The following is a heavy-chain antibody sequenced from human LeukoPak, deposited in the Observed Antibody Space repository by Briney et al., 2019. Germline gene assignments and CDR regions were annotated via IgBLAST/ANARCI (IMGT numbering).Heavy chain of an antibody. V-gene: IGHV3-30*02. D-gene: IGHD3-22*01. CDR2: IRYDGSNK. Sequence: GGSLRLSCAASGFTFSSYGMHWVRQAPGKGLEWVVFIRYDGSNKYYADSVKGRFTISRDNSKNTLYLQMNSLRAEDTAVYYCADDGRYYYDSSGYYLVYWGQGTLVTVSS. J-gene: IGHJ4*02. CDR3: ADDGRYYYDSSGYYLVY. CDR1: GFTFSSYG.